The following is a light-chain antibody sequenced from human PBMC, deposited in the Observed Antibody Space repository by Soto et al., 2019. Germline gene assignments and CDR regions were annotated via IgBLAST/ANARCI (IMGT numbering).Light chain of an antibody. CDR2: GAS. V-gene: IGKV1-39*01. CDR3: QQSYSTPLT. CDR1: ETITYY. J-gene: IGKJ4*01. Sequence: IPMTQSPSSLSASVGDRVTITCRASETITYYLNWYQQKPGKAPKLLIYGASSLQSGVPSRFSGRGSGTDFTLTITSLQLEDFATYYCQQSYSTPLTFGGGTKVEI.